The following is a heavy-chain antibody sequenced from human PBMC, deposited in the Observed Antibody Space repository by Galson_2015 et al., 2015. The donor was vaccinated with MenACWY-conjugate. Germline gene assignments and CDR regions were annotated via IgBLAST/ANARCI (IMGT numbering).Heavy chain of an antibody. Sequence: IGTISYSGRTDYNPSLNSRVSISMDMSREQFSLKLTSVTAADTAVYYCTRRMLGSTDGYDIWGQGTMVAV. V-gene: IGHV4-39*07. D-gene: IGHD1-26*01. CDR3: TRRMLGSTDGYDI. CDR2: ISYSGRT. J-gene: IGHJ3*02.